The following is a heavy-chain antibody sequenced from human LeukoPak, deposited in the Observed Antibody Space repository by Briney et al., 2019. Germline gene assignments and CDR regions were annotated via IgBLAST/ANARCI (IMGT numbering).Heavy chain of an antibody. Sequence: GESLKISCKGSGYSFISYWIGWVRQMPGKGLEWMGITHPGDSDTRYSPSFQGQVTISADKSISTAYLQWSSLKASDTAMYYCARQYSGSYYDAFDIWGQGTMVTVSS. V-gene: IGHV5-51*01. CDR3: ARQYSGSYYDAFDI. D-gene: IGHD1-26*01. CDR1: GYSFISYW. CDR2: THPGDSDT. J-gene: IGHJ3*02.